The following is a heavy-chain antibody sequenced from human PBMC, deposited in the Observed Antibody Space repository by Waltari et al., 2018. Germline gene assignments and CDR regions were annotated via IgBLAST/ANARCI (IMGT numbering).Heavy chain of an antibody. CDR3: ARWMDTSGWYLDY. V-gene: IGHV3-7*01. J-gene: IGHJ4*02. CDR1: GFSFSTYW. CDR2: IKEDGSEK. D-gene: IGHD6-19*01. Sequence: EVQLVESGGGLVQPGGSLRLSCAASGFSFSTYWMSWVRQAPGKGLESVANIKEDGSEKYYVDSVKGRFTIYRDNAKNALFLQMNSLRIEDTAVYYCARWMDTSGWYLDYWGQGNVVTVAS.